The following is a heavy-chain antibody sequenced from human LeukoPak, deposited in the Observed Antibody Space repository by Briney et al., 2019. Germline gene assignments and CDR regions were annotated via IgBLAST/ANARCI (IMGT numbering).Heavy chain of an antibody. CDR1: GFSFSVYE. CDR2: ISSSGTTT. CDR3: TTLTVATNFDY. J-gene: IGHJ4*02. Sequence: GGSLRLSCAASGFSFSVYEMHWVRQAPGKGLEWISDISSSGTTTYYADSVKGRFTISRDNAKSSLYLQMNSLRAEDTAVYYFTTLTVATNFDYWGQGTLVTVSS. D-gene: IGHD5-12*01. V-gene: IGHV3-48*03.